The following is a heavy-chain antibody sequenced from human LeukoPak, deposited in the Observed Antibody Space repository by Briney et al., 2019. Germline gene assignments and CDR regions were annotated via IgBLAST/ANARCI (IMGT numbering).Heavy chain of an antibody. CDR2: ISYDGSNK. Sequence: GGSLRLSCAASGFAFSSYAMHWVRQAPGKGLEWVAGISYDGSNKYYADSVKGRFTISRDNSKNTLYLQMNSLRAEDTAVYYCAKDGVDYYGSGSYFDYWGQGTLVTVSS. V-gene: IGHV3-30*01. J-gene: IGHJ4*02. D-gene: IGHD3-10*01. CDR1: GFAFSSYA. CDR3: AKDGVDYYGSGSYFDY.